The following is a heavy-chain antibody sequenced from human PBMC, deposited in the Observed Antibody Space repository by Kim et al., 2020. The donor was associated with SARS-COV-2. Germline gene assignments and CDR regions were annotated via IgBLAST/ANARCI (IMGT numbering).Heavy chain of an antibody. CDR1: GGSISSYY. Sequence: SETLSLTCTVSGGSISSYYWSWIRQPPGKGLEWIGYIYYSGSTNYNPSLKSRVTISVDTSKNQFSLKLSSVTAADTAVYYCARGEQHGWFDPWGQGTLVTVSS. V-gene: IGHV4-59*01. J-gene: IGHJ5*02. CDR2: IYYSGST. D-gene: IGHD6-13*01. CDR3: ARGEQHGWFDP.